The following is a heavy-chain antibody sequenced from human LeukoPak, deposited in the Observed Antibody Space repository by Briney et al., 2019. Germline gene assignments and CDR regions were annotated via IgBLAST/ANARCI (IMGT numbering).Heavy chain of an antibody. CDR2: IRYDGSNK. V-gene: IGHV3-30*02. J-gene: IGHJ4*02. D-gene: IGHD3-16*01. CDR3: AKPGDYDDFDY. Sequence: GGSLRLSCAASGFTFSSYGMHWVRQAPGKGLEWVAFIRYDGSNKYYADSVKGRFTISRDNSKNTLYLQMHSLRAEDTAVYYCAKPGDYDDFDYWGQGTLVTVSS. CDR1: GFTFSSYG.